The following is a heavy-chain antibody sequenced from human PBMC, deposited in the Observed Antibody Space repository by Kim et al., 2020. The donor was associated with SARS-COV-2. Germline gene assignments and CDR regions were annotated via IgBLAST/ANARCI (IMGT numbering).Heavy chain of an antibody. CDR3: ARGIEEAAAGPPRPQGGWTYFDY. J-gene: IGHJ4*02. V-gene: IGHV3-53*01. CDR1: GFTVSSNY. D-gene: IGHD6-13*01. CDR2: IYSGGST. Sequence: GGSLRLSCAASGFTVSSNYMSWVRQAPGKGLEWVSVIYSGGSTYYADSVKGRFTISRDNSKNTLYLQMNSLRAEDTAVYYCARGIEEAAAGPPRPQGGWTYFDYWGQGTLVTVSS.